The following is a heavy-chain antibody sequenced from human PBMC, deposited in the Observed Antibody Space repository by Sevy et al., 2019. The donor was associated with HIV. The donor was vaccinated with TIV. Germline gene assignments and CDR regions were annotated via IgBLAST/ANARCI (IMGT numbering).Heavy chain of an antibody. CDR2: ISSSSDYI. V-gene: IGHV3-21*04. J-gene: IGHJ6*02. D-gene: IGHD5-12*01. Sequence: GGSLRLSCAASGFTFSSYTINWVRQAPGKGLEWVSSISSSSDYIYYADSVKGRFTISRDNAKNSLYLQMNSLRAEDTAVYYCAKDVLVGTNTTPTFNYYGMDVWGQGTTVTVSS. CDR1: GFTFSSYT. CDR3: AKDVLVGTNTTPTFNYYGMDV.